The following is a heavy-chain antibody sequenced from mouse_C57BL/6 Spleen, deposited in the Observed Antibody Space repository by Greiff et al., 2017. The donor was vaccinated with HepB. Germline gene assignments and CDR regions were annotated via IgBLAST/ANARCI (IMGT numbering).Heavy chain of an antibody. CDR2: IYPGDGDT. D-gene: IGHD1-1*01. CDR1: GYAFSSSW. J-gene: IGHJ2*01. CDR3: ARFFLTTVVANLDY. V-gene: IGHV1-82*01. Sequence: VQLQQSGPELVKPGASVKISCKASGYAFSSSWMNWVKQRPGKGLEWIGRIYPGDGDTNYNGKFKGKATLTADKSSSTAYMQRSSLTSEDSAVYFGARFFLTTVVANLDYWGQGTTLTVSS.